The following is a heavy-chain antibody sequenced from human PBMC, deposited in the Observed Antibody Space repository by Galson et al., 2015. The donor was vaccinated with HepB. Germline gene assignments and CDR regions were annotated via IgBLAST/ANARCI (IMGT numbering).Heavy chain of an antibody. J-gene: IGHJ4*02. D-gene: IGHD3-10*01. CDR3: VKQAVHGSGSYYDYFDY. CDR2: ISNNGGST. CDR1: GFTFSSYA. V-gene: IGHV3-64D*06. Sequence: SLRLSCAASGFTFSSYAMHWVRQAPGKGLEYVSVISNNGGSTYYADSVKDRFTISRDNSKNTLYLQMSSLRVEDTAVYYCVKQAVHGSGSYYDYFDYWGQGTLVTVSS.